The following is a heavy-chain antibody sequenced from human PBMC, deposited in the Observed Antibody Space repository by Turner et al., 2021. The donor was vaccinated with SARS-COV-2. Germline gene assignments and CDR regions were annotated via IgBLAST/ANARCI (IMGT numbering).Heavy chain of an antibody. J-gene: IGHJ5*02. CDR1: GGSVSTGGHY. D-gene: IGHD3-10*01. CDR2: VHYSVRT. Sequence: QVQLQESGPGLVKPSENLSLTCTVSGGSVSTGGHYWSWIRQRPGEGLEWIGFVHYSVRTDYTPSLKGRVTMSLNPSKDQFSLRLSSATAAYTAVYYCASFKFGELWSYYFDRWGQGTQVTVSS. V-gene: IGHV4-31*03. CDR3: ASFKFGELWSYYFDR.